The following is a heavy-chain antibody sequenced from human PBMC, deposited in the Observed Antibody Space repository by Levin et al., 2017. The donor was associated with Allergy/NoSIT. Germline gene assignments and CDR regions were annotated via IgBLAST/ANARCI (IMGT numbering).Heavy chain of an antibody. CDR2: VFPGDSDT. D-gene: IGHD2-2*01. Sequence: GESLKISCKGSGYSFTTYWIGWVRQMPGKGLEWMGIVFPGDSDTRYSPSFQGQVDFSADKSISTAYLQWSSLKASDTAMYYCARVLPAGMNAFDIWGQGTMVTVSS. V-gene: IGHV5-51*01. J-gene: IGHJ3*02. CDR1: GYSFTTYW. CDR3: ARVLPAGMNAFDI.